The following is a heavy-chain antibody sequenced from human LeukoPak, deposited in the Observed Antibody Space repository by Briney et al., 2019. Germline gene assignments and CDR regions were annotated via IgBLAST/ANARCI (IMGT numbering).Heavy chain of an antibody. V-gene: IGHV1-69*04. CDR3: ASGGRIFGMPDY. J-gene: IGHJ4*02. CDR2: IIPILGIA. CDR1: RGTFSSYA. Sequence: SVKVSCKASRGTFSSYAISWVRQAPGQGLEWMGRIIPILGIANYAQKFQGRVTITADKSTSTAYMELSSLRSEDTAVYYCASGGRIFGMPDYWGQGTLVTVSP. D-gene: IGHD3-3*01.